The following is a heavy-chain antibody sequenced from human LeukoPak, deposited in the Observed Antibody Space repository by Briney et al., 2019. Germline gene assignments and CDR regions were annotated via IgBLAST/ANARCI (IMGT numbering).Heavy chain of an antibody. CDR3: ARVPAGYSSSWSSGPYYYYGMDV. CDR2: MNPNSGNT. J-gene: IGHJ6*02. CDR1: GYTFTSYD. D-gene: IGHD6-13*01. V-gene: IGHV1-8*01. Sequence: GASVKVSCKASGYTFTSYDINWVRQATGQGLEWMGWMNPNSGNTGYARKFQGRVTMTRNTTISTAYMELSSLRSEDTAVYYCARVPAGYSSSWSSGPYYYYGMDVWGQGTTVTVSS.